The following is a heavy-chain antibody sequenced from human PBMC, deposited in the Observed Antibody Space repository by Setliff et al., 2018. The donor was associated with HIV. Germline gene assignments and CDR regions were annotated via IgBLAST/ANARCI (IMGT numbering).Heavy chain of an antibody. V-gene: IGHV4-39*01. Sequence: PSETLSLTCTVSGGSFSSGNYYWAWIRQPPGEGLEWIGGMSYSGTTYYNPSLKSRATMSVDTSKNQFSLNLIFVTAADTAVYYCARQSSNTWSWFDPWGQGTLVTVS. CDR1: GGSFSSGNYY. D-gene: IGHD6-13*01. CDR2: MSYSGTT. J-gene: IGHJ5*02. CDR3: ARQSSNTWSWFDP.